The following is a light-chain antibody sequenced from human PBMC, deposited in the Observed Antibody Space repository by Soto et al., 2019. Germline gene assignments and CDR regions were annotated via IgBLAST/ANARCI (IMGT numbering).Light chain of an antibody. Sequence: QSVLTQPPSASGTPGQRVTISCSGSSSNIGSNPVNWYQQLPGTAPKLLIYSNNQRPSGVPDRFSGSKSGTSASLAISGLQSGDEADYYCAAWDDSLNAYVVFGGGTKLTVL. J-gene: IGLJ2*01. CDR2: SNN. V-gene: IGLV1-44*01. CDR3: AAWDDSLNAYVV. CDR1: SSNIGSNP.